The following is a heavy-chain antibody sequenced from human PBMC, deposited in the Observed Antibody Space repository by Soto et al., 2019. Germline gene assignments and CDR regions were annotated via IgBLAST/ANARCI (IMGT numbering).Heavy chain of an antibody. V-gene: IGHV3-30-3*01. CDR2: ISYHGSNK. CDR3: ATGMSEDYRGSPTNIDY. CDR1: GFTFSTYA. D-gene: IGHD1-26*01. Sequence: QVPLVESGGGVVQPGRSLRLSCAASGFTFSTYAMHWFRQFPGKGLEWVAAISYHGSNKYYADSVKGRFTISRDNSNSMVYLPMNSLIAEDTAVYYCATGMSEDYRGSPTNIDYWGQGTLVTVS. J-gene: IGHJ4*02.